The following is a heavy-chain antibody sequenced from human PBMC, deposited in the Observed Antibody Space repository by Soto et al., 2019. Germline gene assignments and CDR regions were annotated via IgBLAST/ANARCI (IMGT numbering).Heavy chain of an antibody. D-gene: IGHD3-22*01. CDR1: GCTFSSYA. CDR3: ARIGGTYYYDSSGPAS. V-gene: IGHV1-69*13. Sequence: SVKVSCKASGCTFSSYAISCVRQAPGQGLEWMGGIIPIFGTANYAQKFQGRVTITADESTSTAYMELSSLRSEDTAVYYCARIGGTYYYDSSGPASWGQGTLVTVSS. J-gene: IGHJ5*02. CDR2: IIPIFGTA.